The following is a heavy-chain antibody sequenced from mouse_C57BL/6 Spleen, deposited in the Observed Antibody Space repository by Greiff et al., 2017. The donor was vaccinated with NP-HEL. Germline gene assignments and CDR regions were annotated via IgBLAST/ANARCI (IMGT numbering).Heavy chain of an antibody. CDR1: GFTFSDYG. J-gene: IGHJ4*01. V-gene: IGHV5-17*01. CDR2: ISSGSSTI. CDR3: AEDSSPRYYAMDY. D-gene: IGHD3-2*02. Sequence: EVHLVESGGGLVKPGGSLKLSCAASGFTFSDYGMHWVRQAPEKGLEWVAYISSGSSTIYYADTVKGRFTISRDNAKNTLFLQMTSLRSEDTAMYYCAEDSSPRYYAMDYWGQGTSVTVSS.